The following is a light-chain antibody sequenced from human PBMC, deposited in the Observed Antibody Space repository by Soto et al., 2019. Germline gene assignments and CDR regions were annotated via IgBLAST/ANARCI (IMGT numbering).Light chain of an antibody. J-gene: IGKJ2*01. CDR3: QQYCSSPPLYT. CDR1: QSVSSSY. V-gene: IGKV3-20*01. CDR2: GAS. Sequence: EIVLTQSPGTLSLSPGERATLSCRASQSVSSSYLAWYQQKPGQAPRLLIYGASSRATGIPDRFSGSGSGTDFNLTISRLEPEDFAGYYCQQYCSSPPLYTFGQGTKLEIK.